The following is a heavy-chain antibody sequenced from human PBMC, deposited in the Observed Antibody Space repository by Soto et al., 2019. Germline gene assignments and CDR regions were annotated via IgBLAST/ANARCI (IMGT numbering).Heavy chain of an antibody. CDR1: GFTFSSYG. D-gene: IGHD5-12*01. V-gene: IGHV3-33*01. CDR2: IWYDGSNK. CDR3: ARDLGYDLSWYFDL. J-gene: IGHJ2*01. Sequence: QVQLVESGGGVVQPGRSLRLSCAASGFTFSSYGMHWVRQAPGKGLEWVAVIWYDGSNKYYADSVKGRFTISRDNSKNTLYLQMNSLRAEDTAVYYCARDLGYDLSWYFDLWAVAPWSLSPQ.